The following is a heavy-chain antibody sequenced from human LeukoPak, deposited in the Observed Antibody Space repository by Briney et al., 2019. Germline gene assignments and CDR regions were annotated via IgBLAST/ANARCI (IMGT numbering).Heavy chain of an antibody. CDR2: INPYNSNT. D-gene: IGHD1-1*01. J-gene: IGHJ6*03. Sequence: ASVKVSCEASGYIFTTYVVTWVRQAPGQGLEWLGWINPYNSNTNYTQKLQGSVTMTADTSTSTAYMELRSLRSDDTAVYYCAREGTSGTTYYYYYMDVWGKGTTVTISS. V-gene: IGHV1-18*01. CDR1: GYIFTTYV. CDR3: AREGTSGTTYYYYYMDV.